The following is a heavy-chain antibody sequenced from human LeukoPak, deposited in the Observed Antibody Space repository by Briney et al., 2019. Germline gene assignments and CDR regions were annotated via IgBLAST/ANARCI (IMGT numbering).Heavy chain of an antibody. D-gene: IGHD1-26*01. V-gene: IGHV3-74*01. CDR3: ARDLWGAGDC. Sequence: GGSLRLSCAASGFTFSSNWMHWVRQAPGKGLVWVSRINRDGSSTIYADSVQGRFTISRDNAKNTLYLQMNSLTAEDTAVYYCARDLWGAGDCWGQGTLVTVSS. CDR1: GFTFSSNW. J-gene: IGHJ4*02. CDR2: INRDGSST.